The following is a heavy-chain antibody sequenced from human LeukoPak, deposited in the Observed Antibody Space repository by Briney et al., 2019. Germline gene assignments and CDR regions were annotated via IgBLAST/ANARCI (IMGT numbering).Heavy chain of an antibody. D-gene: IGHD6-13*01. J-gene: IGHJ3*02. V-gene: IGHV4-39*07. CDR2: IYYSGST. Sequence: SETLSLTCTVSGGSISSSSYYWGWIRQPPGKGLEWIGSIYYSGSTYYNPSLKSRVTISVDTSKNQFSLKLSSVTAADTAVYYCATYPGIAAAGPGVDAFDIWGQGTMVTVSS. CDR3: ATYPGIAAAGPGVDAFDI. CDR1: GGSISSSSYY.